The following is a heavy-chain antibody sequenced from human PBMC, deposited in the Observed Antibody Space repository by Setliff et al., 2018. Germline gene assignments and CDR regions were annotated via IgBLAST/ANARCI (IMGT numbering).Heavy chain of an antibody. Sequence: PSETLSLTCTVSGGSISSSSYYWGWIRQPPGKGLEWIGSIYYSGSTYYNPSLKSRVTISVDTSKNQFSLKLSSVTAADTAVYYCARVEGSSCRYYYGSGSSVPFDYWGQGTLVTVSS. V-gene: IGHV4-39*07. D-gene: IGHD3-10*01. CDR2: IYYSGST. CDR3: ARVEGSSCRYYYGSGSSVPFDY. J-gene: IGHJ4*02. CDR1: GGSISSSSYY.